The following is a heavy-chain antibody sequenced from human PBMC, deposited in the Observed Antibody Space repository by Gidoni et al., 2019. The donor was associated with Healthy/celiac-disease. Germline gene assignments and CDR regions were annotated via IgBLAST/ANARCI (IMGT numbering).Heavy chain of an antibody. CDR1: GGSTSRGDYY. Sequence: QVQLQESGPGLVKTSQTLSLTCTVSGGSTSRGDYYWSWIRQPPGKGLEWIWYIYYSGSTYYNPSLKSRVTISVDTSKNQCSLKLSSVTAADTAVYYCAGDRYSYGRYWYFDLWGRGTLVTVSS. V-gene: IGHV4-30-4*01. CDR3: AGDRYSYGRYWYFDL. D-gene: IGHD5-18*01. J-gene: IGHJ2*01. CDR2: IYYSGST.